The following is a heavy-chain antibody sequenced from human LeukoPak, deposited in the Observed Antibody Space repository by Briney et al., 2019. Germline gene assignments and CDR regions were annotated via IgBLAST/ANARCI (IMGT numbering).Heavy chain of an antibody. J-gene: IGHJ5*02. Sequence: SETLSLTCTVSGGSISSYYWSWIRQPAGKGLEWIGRIYTSGSTNYNPSLKSRVTMSVDTSKNQFSLKLSSVTAADTAVYYCARWVWEDIVVVPAAYWFDPWGQGTLVTVSS. V-gene: IGHV4-4*07. D-gene: IGHD2-2*01. CDR1: GGSISSYY. CDR3: ARWVWEDIVVVPAAYWFDP. CDR2: IYTSGST.